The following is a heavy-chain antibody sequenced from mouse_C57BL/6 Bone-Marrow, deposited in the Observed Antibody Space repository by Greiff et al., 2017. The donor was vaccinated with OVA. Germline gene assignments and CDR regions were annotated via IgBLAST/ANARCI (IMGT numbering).Heavy chain of an antibody. CDR1: GFSLTSYG. J-gene: IGHJ2*01. V-gene: IGHV2-2*01. CDR2: IWSGGST. CDR3: ARNRLLRGFDY. Sequence: VKLMESGPGLVQPSQSLSITCTVSGFSLTSYGVHWVRQSPGKGLEWLGVIWSGGSTDYNAAFISRLSISKDNSKSQVFFKMNSLQADDTAIYYCARNRLLRGFDYWGQGTTLTVSS. D-gene: IGHD1-1*01.